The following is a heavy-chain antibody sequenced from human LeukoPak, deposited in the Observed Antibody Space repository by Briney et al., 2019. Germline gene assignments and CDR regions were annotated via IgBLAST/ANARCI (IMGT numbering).Heavy chain of an antibody. Sequence: PGGSLRLSCAASGFTFSTYTMNWVRQAPGKGLEWVSSISSSSSYIYYADSVKGRFTISRDNAKNSLYLQMNSLRAEDTAVYYCAREGYYGSGSYYSTGYYYMDVWGKGTTVTISS. CDR2: ISSSSSYI. V-gene: IGHV3-21*01. CDR1: GFTFSTYT. CDR3: AREGYYGSGSYYSTGYYYMDV. D-gene: IGHD3-10*01. J-gene: IGHJ6*03.